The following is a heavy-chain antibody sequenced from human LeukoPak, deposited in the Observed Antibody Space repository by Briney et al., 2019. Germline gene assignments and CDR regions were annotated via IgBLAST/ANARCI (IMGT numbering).Heavy chain of an antibody. CDR3: ARHHFSGAVAGLRRVGWFDP. Sequence: GESLKISCKGSGYSFTSYWIGWVRQMPGKGLEWMGIIYPGDSDTRYSPSFQGQVTISADKSISTAYLQWSSLKASDTAMYYCARHHFSGAVAGLRRVGWFDPWGQGTLVTVSS. CDR1: GYSFTSYW. CDR2: IYPGDSDT. D-gene: IGHD6-19*01. V-gene: IGHV5-51*01. J-gene: IGHJ5*02.